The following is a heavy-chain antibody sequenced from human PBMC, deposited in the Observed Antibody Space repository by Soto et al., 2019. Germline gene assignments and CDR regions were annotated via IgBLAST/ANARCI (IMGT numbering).Heavy chain of an antibody. CDR3: ARVAVFGVVLDS. V-gene: IGHV4-61*01. CDR2: VYYSGRT. Sequence: QVQMQESGPGLVKPSETLSLSCTVSGGSVSSGSYYWSWIRQSPGKGLEWIGIVYYSGRTNYNPSFKRRVTISVDTSKNQCSLRLNSVTAADTAMYFCARVAVFGVVLDSWGQGTQVSVSS. CDR1: GGSVSSGSYY. J-gene: IGHJ4*02. D-gene: IGHD3-3*01.